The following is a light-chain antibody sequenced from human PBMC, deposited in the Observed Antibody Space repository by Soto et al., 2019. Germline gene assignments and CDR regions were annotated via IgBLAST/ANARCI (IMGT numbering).Light chain of an antibody. CDR1: ESVTSS. V-gene: IGKV3-15*01. J-gene: IGKJ1*01. CDR3: QQYNIWPLWT. Sequence: EVFMTQSQATLSVSGGDRATLSWRASESVTSSLAWYQQKPGQPPRLLIYAASTRATDVPARFSGGGSETEFTLTISSLQSEDFAVYFCQQYNIWPLWTFGQGSKVDI. CDR2: AAS.